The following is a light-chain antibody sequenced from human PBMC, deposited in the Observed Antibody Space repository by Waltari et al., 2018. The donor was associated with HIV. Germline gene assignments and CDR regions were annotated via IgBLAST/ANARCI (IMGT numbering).Light chain of an antibody. CDR2: GAS. CDR1: QSVSSY. Sequence: EIVLTQSPGTLTLSPGERATLSCRASQSVSSYLAWYQQKPGQASRLLIYGASSRATGIPARFSGSGSGTDFTLTISSLEPGDFGVYYCHQRSNWPITFGQGTRLEIK. V-gene: IGKV3-11*01. CDR3: HQRSNWPIT. J-gene: IGKJ5*01.